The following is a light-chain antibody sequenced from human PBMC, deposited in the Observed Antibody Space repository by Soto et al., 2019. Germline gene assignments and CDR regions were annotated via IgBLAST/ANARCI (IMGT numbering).Light chain of an antibody. Sequence: HSALTQPASVSGSLGQSITVSCTGTNGDIGSYDIVSWYQQLPGKAPKLIIYEVAKRPSGVSYRFSGSKSGNTASLTISGLQVEDEADYFCCSYAGPLTLLFGGGTKLTVL. J-gene: IGLJ2*01. CDR1: NGDIGSYDI. V-gene: IGLV2-23*02. CDR3: CSYAGPLTLL. CDR2: EVA.